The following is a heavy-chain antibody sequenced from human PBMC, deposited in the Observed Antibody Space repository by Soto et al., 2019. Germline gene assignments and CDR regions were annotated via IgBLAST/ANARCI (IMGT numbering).Heavy chain of an antibody. Sequence: QVQLVESGGGVVQPGRSLRLSCAASGFTFSNYDMHWVRQAPGKGLEWVAVISYHGSDKYYADSVKGRFTISRDNSKNTLYLQMDSLRAEDTAVYYCAKDHLTTTVTTVGYWGQGTLVTVSS. CDR3: AKDHLTTTVTTVGY. V-gene: IGHV3-30*18. CDR2: ISYHGSDK. D-gene: IGHD4-17*01. CDR1: GFTFSNYD. J-gene: IGHJ4*02.